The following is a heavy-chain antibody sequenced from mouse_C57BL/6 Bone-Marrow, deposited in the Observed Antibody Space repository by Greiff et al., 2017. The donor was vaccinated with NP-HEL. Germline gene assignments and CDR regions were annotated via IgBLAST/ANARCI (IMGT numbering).Heavy chain of an antibody. V-gene: IGHV3-6*01. J-gene: IGHJ1*03. Sequence: EVKLMESGPGLVKPSQSLSLTCSVTGYSITSGYYWNWIRQFPGNKLEWMGYISYDGSNNYNPSLKNRISITRDTSKNQFFLKLNSVTTEDTATYYCAREVVYWYFDVWGTGTTVTVSS. CDR1: GYSITSGYY. CDR2: ISYDGSN. D-gene: IGHD1-1*02. CDR3: AREVVYWYFDV.